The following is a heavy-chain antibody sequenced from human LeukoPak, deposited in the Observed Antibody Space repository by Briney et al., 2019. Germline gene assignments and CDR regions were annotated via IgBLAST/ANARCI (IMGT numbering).Heavy chain of an antibody. V-gene: IGHV4-38-2*02. Sequence: SENLSLTCTVSGHSIINSFYWGWIRQPPGKGLEWIGSIYRSGSTYYNPSLKSRVTISVDTSKNQFSLKLNSVTAADTAVYYCARAVDSSGFSSFQHWGQGTLVTVSS. J-gene: IGHJ1*01. CDR1: GHSIINSFY. CDR2: IYRSGST. CDR3: ARAVDSSGFSSFQH. D-gene: IGHD3-22*01.